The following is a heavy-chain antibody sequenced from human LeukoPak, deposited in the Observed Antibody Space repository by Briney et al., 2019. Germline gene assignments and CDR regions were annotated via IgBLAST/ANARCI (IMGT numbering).Heavy chain of an antibody. CDR2: VRAYNGDR. CDR3: SRSTSPHLDY. Sequence: ASVKVSCKSSGYTFSTYGFNWERQAPGQGQEWMGWVRAYNGDRNYAQKLQGRVTMITDTSTNTDYMEMRSPRSADEAVYYCSRSTSPHLDYWGQGALVTVSS. CDR1: GYTFSTYG. D-gene: IGHD1-1*01. V-gene: IGHV1-18*01. J-gene: IGHJ4*02.